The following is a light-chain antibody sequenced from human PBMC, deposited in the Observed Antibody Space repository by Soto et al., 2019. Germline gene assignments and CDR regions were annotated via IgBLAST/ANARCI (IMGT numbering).Light chain of an antibody. CDR1: QSINNW. CDR3: QQYNRYSWT. CDR2: KAS. J-gene: IGKJ1*01. Sequence: DIQMTQSPSTLSASVGDRVTITCRASQSINNWLAWYQQKPRKAPKLLIYKASILESGVPSRFSGSGSGTEFTLTISSPQPDDFATYYCQQYNRYSWTFGQGTNVEMK. V-gene: IGKV1-5*03.